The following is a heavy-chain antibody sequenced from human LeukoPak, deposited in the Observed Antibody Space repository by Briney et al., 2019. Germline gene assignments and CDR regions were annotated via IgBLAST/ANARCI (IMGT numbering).Heavy chain of an antibody. Sequence: EGSLRLSCAASGFTVSSNYMSRVRQAPGKGLEWVSVIYSGGSTYYADSVKGRFTISRDNSKNTLYLQMNSLRAEDTAVYYCARNPADGYNPGAYFDYWGQGTLVTVSS. V-gene: IGHV3-66*01. CDR1: GFTVSSNY. CDR3: ARNPADGYNPGAYFDY. J-gene: IGHJ4*02. CDR2: IYSGGST. D-gene: IGHD5-24*01.